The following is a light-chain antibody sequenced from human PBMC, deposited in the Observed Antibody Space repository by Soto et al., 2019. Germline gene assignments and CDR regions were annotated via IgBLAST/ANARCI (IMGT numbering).Light chain of an antibody. V-gene: IGKV3-15*01. CDR3: QQRSNWPPT. Sequence: EIVMTQSPATLSVSPGERATLSCRASQSVSSNLAWYQQKPGQAPRLLIYVASTRATGIPAKFSGSGSGTDFTLTISRLEAEDFAVYYCQQRSNWPPTFGQGTRLEIK. CDR2: VAS. J-gene: IGKJ5*01. CDR1: QSVSSN.